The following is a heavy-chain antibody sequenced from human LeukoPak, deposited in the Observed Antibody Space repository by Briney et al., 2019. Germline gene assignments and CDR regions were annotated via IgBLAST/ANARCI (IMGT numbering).Heavy chain of an antibody. CDR1: GGSISSYY. Sequence: PSETLSLTCTVSGGSISSYYWSWLRQPPGRGLEYIGHVYYSGNTDYNPSLKSRVTMSVDTSKNQFSLRLNSVTAADTAVYYCARWYCSTTTCYYLDHWGQGTLVTVSS. V-gene: IGHV4-59*01. D-gene: IGHD2-2*01. CDR2: VYYSGNT. CDR3: ARWYCSTTTCYYLDH. J-gene: IGHJ4*02.